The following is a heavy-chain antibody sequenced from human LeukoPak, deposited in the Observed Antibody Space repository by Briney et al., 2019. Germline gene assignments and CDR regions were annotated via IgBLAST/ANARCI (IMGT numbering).Heavy chain of an antibody. CDR1: GFTFSSYS. CDR2: ISSTSSYI. D-gene: IGHD1-26*01. Sequence: GGSLRLSCAASGFTFSSYSINWVRQAPGKGLEWVSSISSTSSYIYYADSVKGRFTISRDNTKNSLYLQMNSLRAEDTAVYYCARVVGYYYYMDVWGKGNTVTVSS. CDR3: ARVVGYYYYMDV. V-gene: IGHV3-21*01. J-gene: IGHJ6*03.